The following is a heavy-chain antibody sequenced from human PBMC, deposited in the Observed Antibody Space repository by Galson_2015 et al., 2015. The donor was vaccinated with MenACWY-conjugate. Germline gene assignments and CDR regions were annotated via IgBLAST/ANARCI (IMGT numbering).Heavy chain of an antibody. CDR2: IKQDGSAT. CDR1: GFTISSYW. J-gene: IGHJ6*02. V-gene: IGHV3-7*03. Sequence: SLRLSCAAPGFTISSYWMTWVRQAPGKGLEWVANIKQDGSATYYVDSVKGRFTISRDNAKNSLYLQVSSLRVEDTAVYYCTRQPESYSHGMDVWDQGTTVTVSS. D-gene: IGHD2-21*01. CDR3: TRQPESYSHGMDV.